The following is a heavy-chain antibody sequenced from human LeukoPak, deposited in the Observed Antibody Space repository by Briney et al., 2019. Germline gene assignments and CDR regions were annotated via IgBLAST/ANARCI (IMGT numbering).Heavy chain of an antibody. CDR2: ISAYNGNT. Sequence: ASVKVSCKASGYTFTSYGISWVRQAPGQGLEWIGWISAYNGNTNYAQKLQGRVTMTTDTSTSTAYMELRSLRSDDTAMYYCAREPRFDYGGNSGIDYWGQGTLVTVSS. D-gene: IGHD4-23*01. CDR1: GYTFTSYG. J-gene: IGHJ4*02. CDR3: AREPRFDYGGNSGIDY. V-gene: IGHV1-18*01.